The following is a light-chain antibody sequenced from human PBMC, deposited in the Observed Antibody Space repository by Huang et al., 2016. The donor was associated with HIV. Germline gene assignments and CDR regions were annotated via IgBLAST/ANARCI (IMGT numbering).Light chain of an antibody. Sequence: DIQMTQSPSSLSASVGDRISVTCRASQSIRTYLNWSQRKPGRAPNLLFHSASNLQSGVPARFSASGSGTHFTLNITGLRPEDFAMYYCQQSFTVPYTFGQGTQLDLK. V-gene: IGKV1-39*01. CDR2: SAS. J-gene: IGKJ2*01. CDR1: QSIRTY. CDR3: QQSFTVPYT.